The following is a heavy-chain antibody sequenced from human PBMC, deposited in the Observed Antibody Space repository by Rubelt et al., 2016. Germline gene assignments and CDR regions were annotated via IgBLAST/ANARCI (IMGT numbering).Heavy chain of an antibody. V-gene: IGHV4-34*01. J-gene: IGHJ6*02. CDR1: GGSFSGYY. D-gene: IGHD6-13*01. CDR2: INHRGST. Sequence: QVQLQQWGAGLLKPSETLSLTCAVYGGSFSGYYWSWIRQPPGKGLEWIGEINHRGSTNYNPSLKSRVTRSVNTSKNQFSLRLGSVTSADTAVNYCARGRRGSSSWLGRDYYGMDVWGQGTTVTVSS. CDR3: ARGRRGSSSWLGRDYYGMDV.